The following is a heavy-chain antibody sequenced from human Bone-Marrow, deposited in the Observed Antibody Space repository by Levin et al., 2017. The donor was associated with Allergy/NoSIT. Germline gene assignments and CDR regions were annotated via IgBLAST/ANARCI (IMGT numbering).Heavy chain of an antibody. J-gene: IGHJ4*02. CDR1: GGSISSSSYY. D-gene: IGHD5-18*01. CDR3: ARSYREERGY. V-gene: IGHV4-39*01. CDR2: IYYSGST. Sequence: SQTLSLTCTVSGGSISSSSYYWGWIRQPPGKGLEWIGSIYYSGSTYYNPSLKSRVTISVDTSKNQFSLKLSSVTAADTAVYYCARSYREERGYWGQGTPVTVSS.